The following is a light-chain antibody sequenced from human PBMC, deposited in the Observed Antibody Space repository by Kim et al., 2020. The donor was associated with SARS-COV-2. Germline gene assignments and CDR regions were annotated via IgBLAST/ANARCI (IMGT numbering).Light chain of an antibody. J-gene: IGKJ1*01. V-gene: IGKV1-5*03. Sequence: DIQMTQSPSTLSASVGDRVTITCRASQSISSWLAWYQQKPGKAPKLLIYKASSLESGVPSSFSGSGSGTEFTLTISSLQPDDFATYYCQQYNSYSGTFGQGTKVDIK. CDR3: QQYNSYSGT. CDR1: QSISSW. CDR2: KAS.